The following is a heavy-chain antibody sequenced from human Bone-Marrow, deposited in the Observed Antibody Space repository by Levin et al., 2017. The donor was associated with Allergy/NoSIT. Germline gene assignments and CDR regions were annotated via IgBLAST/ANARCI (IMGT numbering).Heavy chain of an antibody. V-gene: IGHV3-30*18. CDR1: GFTFSNYG. Sequence: PGGSLRLSCAASGFTFSNYGMHWVRQAPGKGLEWVTVISSDGSNKYYADSVKGRFTISRDNSKNTLYLQVSSLRAEDTAIYYCAKEAPYTNVVHWGQGTLVTVSS. CDR3: AKEAPYTNVVH. CDR2: ISSDGSNK. J-gene: IGHJ5*02. D-gene: IGHD2-2*02.